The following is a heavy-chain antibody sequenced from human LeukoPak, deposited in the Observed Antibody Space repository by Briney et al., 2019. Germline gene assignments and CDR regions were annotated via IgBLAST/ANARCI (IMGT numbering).Heavy chain of an antibody. CDR2: INPNSGGT. CDR1: GYTFTGYY. Sequence: GASVKVSCKASGYTFTGYYMHWVRRAPGQGLEWMGWINPNSGGTNYAQKFQGRVTMTRDTSISTAYMELSRLRSDDTAVYYCARSVSGSYMPHCDYWGQGTLVTVSS. V-gene: IGHV1-2*02. J-gene: IGHJ4*02. CDR3: ARSVSGSYMPHCDY. D-gene: IGHD1-26*01.